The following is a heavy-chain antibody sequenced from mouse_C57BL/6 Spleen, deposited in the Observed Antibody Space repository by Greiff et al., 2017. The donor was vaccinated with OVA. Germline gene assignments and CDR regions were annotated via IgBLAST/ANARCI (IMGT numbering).Heavy chain of an antibody. D-gene: IGHD3-2*02. CDR3: ARSRAGQLRLPYCDY. J-gene: IGHJ2*01. CDR2: IYPRDGST. V-gene: IGHV1-85*01. Sequence: VQLQQSGPELVKPGASVKLSCKASGYTFTSYDINWVKQRPGQGLEWIGWIYPRDGSTKYNEKFKGKATLTVDTSSSTAYMELHSLTSEDSAVYFCARSRAGQLRLPYCDYWVQGTTLTVSS. CDR1: GYTFTSYD.